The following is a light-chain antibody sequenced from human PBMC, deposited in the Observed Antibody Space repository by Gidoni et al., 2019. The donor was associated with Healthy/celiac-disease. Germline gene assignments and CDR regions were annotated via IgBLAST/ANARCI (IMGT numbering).Light chain of an antibody. CDR2: DAS. CDR3: QQRSNGPNT. V-gene: IGKV3-11*01. Sequence: LFTQSPATLSLSPGERATLSCRASQCVSSYLAWYQQKPGQAPRRLSYDASNRATGIPARFSGSGSGTDFTLTISSLEPEDCAVYYWQQRSNGPNTFXQXTKLEIK. J-gene: IGKJ2*01. CDR1: QCVSSY.